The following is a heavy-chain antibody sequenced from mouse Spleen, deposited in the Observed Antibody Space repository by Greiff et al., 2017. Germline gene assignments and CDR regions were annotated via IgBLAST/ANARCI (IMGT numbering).Heavy chain of an antibody. CDR3: ARIYYYGVRAMDY. D-gene: IGHD1-1*01. CDR1: GYTFTSYW. J-gene: IGHJ4*01. Sequence: QVQLKQPGAELVKPGASVKMSCKASGYTFTSYWITWVKQRPGQGLEWIGDIYPGSGSTNYNEKFKSKATLTVDTSSSTAYMQLSSLTSEDSAVYYCARIYYYGVRAMDYWGQGTSVTVSS. V-gene: IGHV1-55*01. CDR2: IYPGSGST.